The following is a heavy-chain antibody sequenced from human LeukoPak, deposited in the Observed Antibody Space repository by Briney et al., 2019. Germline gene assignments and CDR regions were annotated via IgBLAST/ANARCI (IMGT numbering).Heavy chain of an antibody. V-gene: IGHV4-38-2*02. J-gene: IGHJ5*02. Sequence: KPPETLSLTCTVSGYSISSGYYRGWIRQPPGKGLEWIGSIYHSGSTYYNPSLKSRVTISVDTSKNQFSLKLSSVTAADTAVYYCARGSRTNWFDPWGQGTLVTVSS. D-gene: IGHD6-13*01. CDR2: IYHSGST. CDR1: GYSISSGYY. CDR3: ARGSRTNWFDP.